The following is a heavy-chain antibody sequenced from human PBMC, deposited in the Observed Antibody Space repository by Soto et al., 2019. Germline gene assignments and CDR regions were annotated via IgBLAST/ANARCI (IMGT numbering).Heavy chain of an antibody. CDR3: AREGSNYYDSSGYYSPDY. D-gene: IGHD3-22*01. CDR1: GYTFTSYG. CDR2: ISAYNGNT. Sequence: ASVKVSCKASGYTFTSYGISWVRQAPGQGLEWMGWISAYNGNTNYAQKLQGRVTMTTDTSTSTAYMELKSLRSDDTAVYYCAREGSNYYDSSGYYSPDYWGQGTLVTAPQ. V-gene: IGHV1-18*01. J-gene: IGHJ4*02.